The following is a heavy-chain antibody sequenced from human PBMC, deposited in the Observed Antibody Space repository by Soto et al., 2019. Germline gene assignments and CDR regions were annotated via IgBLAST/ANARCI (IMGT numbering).Heavy chain of an antibody. V-gene: IGHV1-69*02. J-gene: IGHJ4*02. CDR3: ATNYGSGRYHFDY. CDR1: GGTFRFYT. Sequence: QVQLVQSGAEVKKPGSSVKVSCTASGGTFRFYTINWVRQVPGQGLEWMGRIIPMLRMANFAQKFQGRVTMTGDESNSTAYLDLRSLKSEDPAVYYCATNYGSGRYHFDYWGQGTLVTVSS. D-gene: IGHD3-10*01. CDR2: IIPMLRMA.